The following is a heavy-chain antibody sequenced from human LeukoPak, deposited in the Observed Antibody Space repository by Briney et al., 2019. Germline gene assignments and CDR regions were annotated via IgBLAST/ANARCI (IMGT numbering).Heavy chain of an antibody. V-gene: IGHV3-30-3*01. CDR3: ARTIPYDYVWGNPTDTYAFDI. J-gene: IGHJ3*02. CDR1: GFTFSSYA. Sequence: GGSLRLSCAASGFTFSSYAMHWVRQAPGKGLEWVAVISYDGSIKYYADSVKGRFTTSRDNSRNMLYLQMNSLSAEDTAVYYCARTIPYDYVWGNPTDTYAFDIWGQGTMVTVSS. D-gene: IGHD3-16*01. CDR2: ISYDGSIK.